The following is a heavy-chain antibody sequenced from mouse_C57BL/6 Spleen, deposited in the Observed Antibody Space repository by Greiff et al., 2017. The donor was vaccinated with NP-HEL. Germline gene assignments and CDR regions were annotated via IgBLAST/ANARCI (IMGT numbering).Heavy chain of an antibody. CDR2: IWRGGST. Sequence: VQGVESGPGLVQPSQSLSITCTVSGFSLTSYGVHWVRQSPGKGLEWLGVIWRGGSTDYNAAFISRLSISKDNSKSQVFFKMNSLQADDTAIYYCARGLGRGYFDYWGQGTTLTVSS. D-gene: IGHD4-1*01. CDR3: ARGLGRGYFDY. V-gene: IGHV2-2*01. J-gene: IGHJ2*01. CDR1: GFSLTSYG.